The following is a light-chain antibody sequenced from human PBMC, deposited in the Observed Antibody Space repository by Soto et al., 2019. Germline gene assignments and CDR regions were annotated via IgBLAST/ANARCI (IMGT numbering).Light chain of an antibody. CDR2: AAG. V-gene: IGKV3-20*01. J-gene: IGKJ2*01. Sequence: EIVLTQSPGTLSLSPGERATLSCRASESVDSSYLAWYQQKPGQAPRLLMYAAGTRATGIPDRFSGSRSGTDFTLTISRLEPEDYAVYYCQQYGSSPRTFGQGTKLEIK. CDR3: QQYGSSPRT. CDR1: ESVDSSY.